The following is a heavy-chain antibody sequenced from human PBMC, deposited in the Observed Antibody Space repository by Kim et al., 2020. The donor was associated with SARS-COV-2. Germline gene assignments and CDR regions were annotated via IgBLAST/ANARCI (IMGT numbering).Heavy chain of an antibody. CDR2: INPNSGGT. J-gene: IGHJ4*02. Sequence: ASVKVSCKASGYTFTGYYMHWVRQAPGQGLEWMGRINPNSGGTNYAQKFQGRVTMTRDTSISTAYMELSRLRSDDTAVYYCARTYTSIAARWFDYWGQGTLVTVSS. D-gene: IGHD6-6*01. V-gene: IGHV1-2*06. CDR3: ARTYTSIAARWFDY. CDR1: GYTFTGYY.